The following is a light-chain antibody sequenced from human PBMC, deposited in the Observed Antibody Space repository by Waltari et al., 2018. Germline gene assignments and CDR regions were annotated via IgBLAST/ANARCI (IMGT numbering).Light chain of an antibody. J-gene: IGKJ1*01. CDR1: QSVSRA. CDR3: QHYLRLPVT. CDR2: GAS. V-gene: IGKV3-20*01. Sequence: EIVFTQSPGPLSLSLGERATVSCRTSQSVSRALAWYQQKPGQAPRLLIYGASTRATGIPDRFSGSGSGTDFSLTISRLEPEDFAIYYCQHYLRLPVTFGQGTTVEI.